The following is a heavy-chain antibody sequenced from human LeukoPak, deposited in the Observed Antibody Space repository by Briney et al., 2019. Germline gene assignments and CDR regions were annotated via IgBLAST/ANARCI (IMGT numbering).Heavy chain of an antibody. CDR1: GYTFTSYD. V-gene: IGHV1-8*03. J-gene: IGHJ4*02. CDR2: MNPNSGNT. CDR3: ARSPSPRKQLDLDY. Sequence: ASVTVSCKASGYTFTSYDINWVRQATGQGLEWMGWMNPNSGNTGYAQKFQGRVTITRNTSISTAYMELSSLRSEDTAVYYCARSPSPRKQLDLDYWGQGTLVTVSS. D-gene: IGHD6-6*01.